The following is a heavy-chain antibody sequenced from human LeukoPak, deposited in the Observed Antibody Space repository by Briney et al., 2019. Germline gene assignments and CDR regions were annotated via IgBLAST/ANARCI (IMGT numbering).Heavy chain of an antibody. CDR3: TREKIPGLFGVLF. V-gene: IGHV3-49*04. D-gene: IGHD3-10*01. CDR2: IRGETYGGTT. J-gene: IGHJ4*02. CDR1: GFPFGDYS. Sequence: GGSLRLSCTASGFPFGDYSMIWVRQAPGKGLEWVGSIRGETYGGTTEYAASVKGRLILSRDDSKSIAYLQLSSLKTEDTAVYYCTREKIPGLFGVLFWGQGTLVTVSS.